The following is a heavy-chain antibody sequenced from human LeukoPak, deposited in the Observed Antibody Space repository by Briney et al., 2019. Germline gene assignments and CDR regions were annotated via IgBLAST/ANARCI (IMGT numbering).Heavy chain of an antibody. CDR3: ARAPHSSSGDYYYYYMDV. Sequence: GGSLRLSCAASGFIFSDYWMTWVRQAPGKGLEWVANIKQDGSEKYYVDSVKGRFTISRDNAKNSLYLQMNSLRAEDTAVYYCARAPHSSSGDYYYYYMDVWGKGTTVTVSS. CDR1: GFIFSDYW. J-gene: IGHJ6*03. V-gene: IGHV3-7*01. D-gene: IGHD6-13*01. CDR2: IKQDGSEK.